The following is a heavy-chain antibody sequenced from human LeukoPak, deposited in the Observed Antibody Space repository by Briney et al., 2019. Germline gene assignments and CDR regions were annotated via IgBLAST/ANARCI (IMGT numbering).Heavy chain of an antibody. CDR2: ISHAGSNE. CDR1: GFIFSSHG. D-gene: IGHD1-26*01. CDR3: ARGGAPAVYFDY. Sequence: GGSLRLPCAASGFIFSSHGMHWIRQAPGKGLEWVALISHAGSNEYYAASVKGRFTISRDNSNNEFYLQMDSLRPEDTAVYYCARGGAPAVYFDYWGQGALVTVSS. V-gene: IGHV3-30*03. J-gene: IGHJ4*02.